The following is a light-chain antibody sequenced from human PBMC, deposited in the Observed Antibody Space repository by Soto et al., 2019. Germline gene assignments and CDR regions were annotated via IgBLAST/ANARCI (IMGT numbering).Light chain of an antibody. J-gene: IGKJ5*01. CDR1: QDINKF. Sequence: DIQMTQPPSSLSASVGDTVTITCQASQDINKFLNWYQQKPGKAPKLLIYDVSNLETGVPSRFSGSGSETHFTLTINSLQPEDIATYYCQQYDNYDITFGQGTRLEIK. CDR3: QQYDNYDIT. CDR2: DVS. V-gene: IGKV1-33*01.